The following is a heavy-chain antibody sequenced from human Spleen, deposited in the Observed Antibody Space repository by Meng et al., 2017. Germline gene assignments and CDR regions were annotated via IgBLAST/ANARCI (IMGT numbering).Heavy chain of an antibody. Sequence: QVQLQESGPGLVKPSGTLSLTCAVSGGSVSSGDWWSWVRQPPGKGLEWIGEIFHSGSTNYNPSLKSRVTISIDKSKNQFSLRLSSVTAADTALYYCAREKDTGTYPLYFDYWGQGTLVTVSS. CDR2: IFHSGST. CDR3: AREKDTGTYPLYFDY. J-gene: IGHJ4*02. CDR1: GGSVSSGDW. V-gene: IGHV4-4*02. D-gene: IGHD2-15*01.